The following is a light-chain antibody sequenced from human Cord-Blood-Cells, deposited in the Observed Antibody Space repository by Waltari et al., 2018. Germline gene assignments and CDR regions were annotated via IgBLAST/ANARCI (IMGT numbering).Light chain of an antibody. CDR3: SSYTSSSTWV. CDR1: SSDVRGYNY. J-gene: IGLJ3*02. CDR2: DVS. Sequence: QSALTQPAPVSGSPGQSITISCTGTSSDVRGYNYVSWSQQHPGKAPKPMIYDVSNRPSGVSNRFSGSKSGNTASLTISGLQAEDEADYYCSSYTSSSTWVFGGGTKLTVL. V-gene: IGLV2-14*01.